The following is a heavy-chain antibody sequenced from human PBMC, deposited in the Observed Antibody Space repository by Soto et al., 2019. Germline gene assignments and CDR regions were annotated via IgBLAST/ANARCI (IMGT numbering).Heavy chain of an antibody. V-gene: IGHV3-7*03. Sequence: HPGESLRLSCAASGFTFTRYWMSWVRQAPGKGLEWVANINQDGSEKYYVDSVKGRFTISRDNAKNSLYLQMNSLRAEDTAVYYCARAEWELDYWGQGTLVTVSS. CDR2: INQDGSEK. CDR1: GFTFTRYW. CDR3: ARAEWELDY. D-gene: IGHD1-26*01. J-gene: IGHJ4*02.